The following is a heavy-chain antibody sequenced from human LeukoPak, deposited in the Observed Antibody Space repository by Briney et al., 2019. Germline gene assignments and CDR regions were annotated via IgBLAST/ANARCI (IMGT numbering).Heavy chain of an antibody. J-gene: IGHJ5*02. D-gene: IGHD3-3*01. CDR2: IYTSGST. CDR3: ARDSQYYDLWSGYSFWFDP. V-gene: IGHV4-4*07. CDR1: GGSISSYY. Sequence: PSETLSLTCTVSGGSISSYYWSWIRQPAGKGLEWIGRIYTSGSTNYNPSLKSRVTMSVDTSKNQFSLKLSSVTAADTAVYYCARDSQYYDLWSGYSFWFDPWGQGTLVTVSS.